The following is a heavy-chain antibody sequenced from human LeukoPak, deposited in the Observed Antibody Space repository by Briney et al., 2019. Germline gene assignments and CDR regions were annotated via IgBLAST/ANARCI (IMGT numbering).Heavy chain of an antibody. D-gene: IGHD1-7*01. J-gene: IGHJ4*02. V-gene: IGHV3-74*01. CDR3: ATARNFRFEY. Sequence: GGSLRLSCATSGLTIRTTCRHGVRQAPGKGLMWVSRMNGEGTTIDYADSVKGRFTVSRDYAKNTLFLQMNNLRTEDTALYFCATARNFRFEYWGQGSLVIVSA. CDR2: MNGEGTTI. CDR1: GLTIRTTC.